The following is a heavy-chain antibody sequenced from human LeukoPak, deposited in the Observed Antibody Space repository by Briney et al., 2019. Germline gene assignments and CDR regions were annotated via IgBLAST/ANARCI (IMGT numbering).Heavy chain of an antibody. J-gene: IGHJ4*02. CDR1: GFTFDDYA. Sequence: GGSLRLSCAASGFTFDDYAMHWVRQAPGKGLEWVSGISWNSGSIGYADSVKGRFTTSRDNAKNSLYLQMNSLRAEDTALYYCARSTVTSLFVYWGQGTLVTVSS. D-gene: IGHD4-17*01. CDR3: ARSTVTSLFVY. V-gene: IGHV3-9*01. CDR2: ISWNSGSI.